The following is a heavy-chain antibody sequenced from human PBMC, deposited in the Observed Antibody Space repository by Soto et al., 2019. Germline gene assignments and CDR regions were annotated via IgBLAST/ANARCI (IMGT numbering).Heavy chain of an antibody. CDR3: ARDPVTPASTFEF. V-gene: IGHV4-61*01. J-gene: IGHJ4*02. CDR2: IYFSGST. D-gene: IGHD2-2*01. Sequence: SETLSLTCNVSGASVSRGSHYWSWIRQPPGKGLEWIGHIYFSGSTKYNPSLKSRVTISVDMSKNQFSLIVISVTAADTAVYYCARDPVTPASTFEFSGQRTLVTVS. CDR1: GASVSRGSHY.